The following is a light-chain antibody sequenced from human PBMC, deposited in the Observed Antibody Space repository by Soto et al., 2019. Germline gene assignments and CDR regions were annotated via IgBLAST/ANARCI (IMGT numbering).Light chain of an antibody. Sequence: QSALTQPASVSGSPGQSITISCAGTTSDIGANNFVSWYQQRPGKAPKVIIYEVSNRPSGVSYRFSGSKSGSTASLTISGLRDEDEELYSCNAYTNTGARVFGTGTKLTVL. J-gene: IGLJ1*01. V-gene: IGLV2-14*01. CDR2: EVS. CDR1: TSDIGANNF. CDR3: NAYTNTGARV.